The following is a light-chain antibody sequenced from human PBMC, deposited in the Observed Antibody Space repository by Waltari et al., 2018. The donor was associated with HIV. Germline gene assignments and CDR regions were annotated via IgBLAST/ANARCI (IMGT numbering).Light chain of an antibody. V-gene: IGLV2-14*01. CDR2: EVS. CDR1: SRDVGSYSY. J-gene: IGLJ3*02. CDR3: NSYTSISTWV. Sequence: QSALTQPASVSGSPGQSITISCTGSSRDVGSYSYVSCYQQHPGKAPKLMIYEVSNRPAGVSHRFSGSKSGNTASLTISGLQPEDEADYYCNSYTSISTWVFGGGTKLTVL.